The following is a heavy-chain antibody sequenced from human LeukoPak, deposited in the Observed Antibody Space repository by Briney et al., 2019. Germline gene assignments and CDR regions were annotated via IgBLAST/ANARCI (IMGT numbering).Heavy chain of an antibody. CDR3: ARLRGLYSDTNRYQTALDC. Sequence: GGSLRLSCVASGSTFSYYAMSWVRQAPGKGLEWVSSISSSSSYIYYADSVKGRFTISRDNAKNSLYVQMNSLRAEDTAVYYCARLRGLYSDTNRYQTALDCWGQGTLVTVSS. D-gene: IGHD1-26*01. V-gene: IGHV3-21*01. CDR2: ISSSSSYI. J-gene: IGHJ4*02. CDR1: GSTFSYYA.